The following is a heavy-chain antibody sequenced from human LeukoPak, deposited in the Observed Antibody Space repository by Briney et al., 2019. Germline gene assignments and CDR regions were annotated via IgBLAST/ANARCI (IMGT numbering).Heavy chain of an antibody. CDR2: IYHSGST. V-gene: IGHV4-59*08. D-gene: IGHD6-13*01. CDR1: GGSINGYY. CDR3: ARPAWGSSWNAFDI. Sequence: PSETLSLTCTVSGGSINGYYWSWIRQPPGKGLEWIGYIYHSGSTDYNPSLKSRVTISIDTSKKQFSLEMSSVTAADTAVYYCARPAWGSSWNAFDIWGRGTMVTVSS. J-gene: IGHJ3*02.